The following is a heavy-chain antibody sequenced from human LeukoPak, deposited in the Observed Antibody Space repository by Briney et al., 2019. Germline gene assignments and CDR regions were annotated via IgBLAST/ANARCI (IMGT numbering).Heavy chain of an antibody. D-gene: IGHD6-13*01. CDR2: IIPVFGAA. V-gene: IGHV1-69*05. CDR1: GGSISTFD. J-gene: IGHJ4*02. Sequence: GSSVKVSCKASGGSISTFDISWVRQAPGQGLEWMGGIIPVFGAAQYAQKFRGRVTMTRDMSTSTVYMELSSLRSEDTAVYYCARDREIAAAAYFDYWGQGTLVTVSS. CDR3: ARDREIAAAAYFDY.